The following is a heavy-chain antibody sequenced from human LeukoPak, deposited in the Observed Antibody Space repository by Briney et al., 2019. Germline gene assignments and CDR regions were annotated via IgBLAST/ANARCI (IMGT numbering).Heavy chain of an antibody. Sequence: GKSLTLSCAASGFTFSHYSMHWVRQAPGKGPEWVALIYYDGTNQHYTESVEGRFTVSRDNSKNTVLLQMNTVRAEDTAVYYCARALWYFDWAFDQWGQGTLVTVSS. CDR2: IYYDGTNQ. CDR3: ARALWYFDWAFDQ. J-gene: IGHJ4*02. D-gene: IGHD3-9*01. CDR1: GFTFSHYS. V-gene: IGHV3-33*01.